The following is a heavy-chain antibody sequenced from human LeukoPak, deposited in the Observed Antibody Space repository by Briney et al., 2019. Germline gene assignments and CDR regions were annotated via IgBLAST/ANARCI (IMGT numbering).Heavy chain of an antibody. Sequence: SQTLSLTCTVSGGSISSHYWSWIRQPPGKGLECIGYIYYSGRTNYNPSLKSRATISADTSKNQFSLKLSSVTAADAAVYYCARLHSDYYGSGSYYKGATYFDYWGQGTLVTASS. J-gene: IGHJ4*02. V-gene: IGHV4-59*08. D-gene: IGHD3-10*01. CDR3: ARLHSDYYGSGSYYKGATYFDY. CDR1: GGSISSHY. CDR2: IYYSGRT.